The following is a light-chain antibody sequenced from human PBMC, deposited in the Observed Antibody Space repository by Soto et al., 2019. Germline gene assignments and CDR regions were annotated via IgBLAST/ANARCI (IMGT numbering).Light chain of an antibody. CDR3: AAWDDSLSGPV. J-gene: IGLJ2*01. Sequence: QLVLTQPPSASGTPGQRVTISCSGSSSNIGSNYVYWYQQLPGTAPKLLIYRNNQRPSGVPDRFSVSKSGTSASLAISGLRSEDEADYYCAAWDDSLSGPVFGGGTKLTVL. CDR2: RNN. V-gene: IGLV1-47*01. CDR1: SSNIGSNY.